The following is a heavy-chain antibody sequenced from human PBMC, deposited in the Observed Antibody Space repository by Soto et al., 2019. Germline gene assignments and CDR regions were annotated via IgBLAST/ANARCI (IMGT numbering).Heavy chain of an antibody. J-gene: IGHJ6*02. CDR2: IVVGSGNT. Sequence: QMQLVQSGPEVKKPGTSVKVSCKASGFTFTSSAVQWVRQARGQRLEWIGWIVVGSGNTNYAQKFQERVTITRDTSTSTAYMELSSLRSEDTAVYYCAAGVCSTSHCYTGYYYYGMDVWGQGTTVTVSS. CDR1: GFTFTSSA. D-gene: IGHD2-2*01. V-gene: IGHV1-58*01. CDR3: AAGVCSTSHCYTGYYYYGMDV.